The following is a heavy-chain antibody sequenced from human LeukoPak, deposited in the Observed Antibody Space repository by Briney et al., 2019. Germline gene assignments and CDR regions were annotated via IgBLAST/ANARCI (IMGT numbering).Heavy chain of an antibody. CDR2: IYYSGST. J-gene: IGHJ4*02. Sequence: GSLRLSCAASGFTFSTYAMSWVRHAPGKGLEWIGYIYYSGSTNHNPSLKSRVTISVDTSKNQFSLKLSSVTAADTAVYYCARAESIRAPGMATGYPDYWGQGTLVTVSS. CDR1: GFTFSTYA. D-gene: IGHD3-9*01. V-gene: IGHV4-59*01. CDR3: ARAESIRAPGMATGYPDY.